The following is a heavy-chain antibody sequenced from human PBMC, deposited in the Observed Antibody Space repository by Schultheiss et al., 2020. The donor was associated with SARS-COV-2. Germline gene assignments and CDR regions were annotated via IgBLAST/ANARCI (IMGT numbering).Heavy chain of an antibody. D-gene: IGHD6-6*01. CDR3: ARAEYSSSFDY. Sequence: SQTLSLTCTVSGGSISSYYWSWIRQPAGKGLEWIGSIYYSGSTYYNPSLKSRVTISVDTSKNQFSLKLSSVTAADTAVYYCARAEYSSSFDYWGQGTLVTVSS. CDR1: GGSISSYY. V-gene: IGHV4-4*07. J-gene: IGHJ4*02. CDR2: IYYSGST.